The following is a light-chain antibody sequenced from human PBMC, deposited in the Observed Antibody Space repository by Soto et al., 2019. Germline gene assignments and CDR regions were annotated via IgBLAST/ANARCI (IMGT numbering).Light chain of an antibody. CDR1: QSISSW. V-gene: IGKV1-5*03. CDR3: QQYNSYFQT. CDR2: KAS. Sequence: DIQMTQSPSTLSASVGDRVTITCRASQSISSWLAWYQQKPGKAPKLLIYKASSLESGVPSRFSGSGSGTEFTLTISSLQPDDFVTYYCQQYNSYFQTFXQGTKPDIK. J-gene: IGKJ1*01.